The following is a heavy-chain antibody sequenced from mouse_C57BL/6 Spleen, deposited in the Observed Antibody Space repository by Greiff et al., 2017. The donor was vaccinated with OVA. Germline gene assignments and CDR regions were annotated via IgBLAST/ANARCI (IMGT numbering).Heavy chain of an antibody. D-gene: IGHD1-1*01. CDR3: ARSITTVPWFAY. V-gene: IGHV1-82*01. CDR2: IYPGDGDT. Sequence: VQLQQSGPELVKPGASVKISCKASGYAFSNSWMNWVKQRPGKGPEWIGRIYPGDGDTNYNGKFKGKATLTADKSSSTAYMQLSSLTSEDSAVYFCARSITTVPWFAYWGQGTLVTVSA. CDR1: GYAFSNSW. J-gene: IGHJ3*01.